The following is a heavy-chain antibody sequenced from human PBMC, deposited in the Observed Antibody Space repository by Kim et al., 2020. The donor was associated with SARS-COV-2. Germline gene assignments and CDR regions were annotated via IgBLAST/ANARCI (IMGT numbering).Heavy chain of an antibody. CDR3: ARQDSGYDSNYYYYYGMDV. J-gene: IGHJ6*02. V-gene: IGHV4-59*08. CDR1: GGSISSYY. CDR2: IYYSGST. D-gene: IGHD5-12*01. Sequence: SETLSLTCTVSGGSISSYYWSWIRQPPGKGLEWIGYIYYSGSTNYNPSLKSRVTISVDTSKNQFSLKLSSVTAADTAVYYCARQDSGYDSNYYYYYGMDVWGQGTTVTVSS.